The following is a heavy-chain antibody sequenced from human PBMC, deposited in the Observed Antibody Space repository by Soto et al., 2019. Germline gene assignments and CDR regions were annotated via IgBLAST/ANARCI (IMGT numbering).Heavy chain of an antibody. CDR3: ARGGGSTKVDY. J-gene: IGHJ4*02. D-gene: IGHD2-2*01. V-gene: IGHV4-31*03. CDR2: TSNSGST. CDR1: GGSITSSGYY. Sequence: QVQLQESGPGLVKPSQTLSLTCTVSGGSITSSGYYWSWIRQHPGDGLEWIGFTSNSGSTSYNPSLKSRVTILVDTSSSQFSLNLKSVTAADTAVYYCARGGGSTKVDYWGQGTLVTVSP.